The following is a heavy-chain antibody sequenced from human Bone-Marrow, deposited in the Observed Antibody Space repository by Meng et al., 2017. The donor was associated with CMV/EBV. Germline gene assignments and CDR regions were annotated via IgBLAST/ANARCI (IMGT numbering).Heavy chain of an antibody. CDR1: GYTFTSYD. Sequence: SVNVSCKASGYTFTSYDINWVRQATGQGLEWMGWMNPNSGNTGYAQKFQGRVTITRNTSISTAYMELSSLRSEDTAVYYCARGNGRGYDFWSGYDYYYYYGMAVWGPGATVTCSS. V-gene: IGHV1-8*03. CDR3: ARGNGRGYDFWSGYDYYYYYGMAV. CDR2: MNPNSGNT. J-gene: IGHJ6*01. D-gene: IGHD3-3*01.